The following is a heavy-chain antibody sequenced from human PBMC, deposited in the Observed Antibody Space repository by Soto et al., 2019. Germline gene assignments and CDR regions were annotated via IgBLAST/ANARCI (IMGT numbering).Heavy chain of an antibody. J-gene: IGHJ4*02. D-gene: IGHD4-17*01. Sequence: ASVKVSCKTSGYAFTTYYMHWVRQAPGQGLEWMGVINPSDGSTYSAQKFQGRVTMTRDTSTSTVYLELSSLRAEDSAMYYFVRDRFGCGHSGDWGQGTLVTVSS. CDR2: INPSDGST. V-gene: IGHV1-46*01. CDR1: GYAFTTYY. CDR3: VRDRFGCGHSGD.